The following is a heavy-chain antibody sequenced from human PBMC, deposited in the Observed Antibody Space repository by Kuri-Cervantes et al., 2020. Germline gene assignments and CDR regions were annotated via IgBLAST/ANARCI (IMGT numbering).Heavy chain of an antibody. CDR2: MNPSSGGT. CDR1: GYTFTSYD. D-gene: IGHD2-2*01. J-gene: IGHJ6*02. V-gene: IGHV1-2*02. CDR3: ARDIVVVPAANYYYGMDV. Sequence: ASVKVSCKASGYTFTSYDINWVRQATGQGLEWMGWMNPSSGGTNYAQKFQGRVTMTRDTSISTAYMELSRLRSDDTAVYYCARDIVVVPAANYYYGMDVWGQGTTVTVSS.